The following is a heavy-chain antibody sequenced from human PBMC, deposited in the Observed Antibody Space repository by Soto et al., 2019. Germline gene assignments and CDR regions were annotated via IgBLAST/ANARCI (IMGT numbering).Heavy chain of an antibody. CDR2: ISSSSSYI. J-gene: IGHJ6*02. Sequence: GGSLRLSCAASGFTFSSYSMNWVRQAPGKGLEWVSSISSSSSYIYYADSVKGRFTISRDNAKNSLYLQMNSLRAEDTAVYYCARVNWNSYGSDYYYYYGMDVWGQGTTVTVSS. D-gene: IGHD5-18*01. CDR3: ARVNWNSYGSDYYYYYGMDV. CDR1: GFTFSSYS. V-gene: IGHV3-21*01.